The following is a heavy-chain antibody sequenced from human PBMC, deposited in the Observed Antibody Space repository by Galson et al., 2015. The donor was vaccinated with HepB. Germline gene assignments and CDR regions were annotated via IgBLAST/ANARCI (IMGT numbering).Heavy chain of an antibody. D-gene: IGHD1-26*01. J-gene: IGHJ4*02. CDR3: ARDYDLSGSPPH. V-gene: IGHV3-21*01. Sequence: SLRLSCAASGFTFSSYTMNWVRQAPGKGLEWVSSSSSSSSYIYYADSVKGRFTISRDNTKNSLYLQMNSLRAEDTAVYYCARDYDLSGSPPHWGQGTLVTVSS. CDR2: SSSSSSYI. CDR1: GFTFSSYT.